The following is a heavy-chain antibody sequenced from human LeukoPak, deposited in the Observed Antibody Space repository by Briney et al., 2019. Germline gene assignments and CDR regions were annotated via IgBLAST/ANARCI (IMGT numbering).Heavy chain of an antibody. CDR2: ISSSSTI. V-gene: IGHV3-48*01. CDR1: GFTFSSYS. CDR3: VSGSDDAFGI. Sequence: GGSLRLSCAASGFTFSSYSMNWVRQAPGKGLEWVSYISSSSTIYYADSVKGRFTISRDNAKNSLYLQMNSLRAGDTAVYYCVSGSDDAFGIWGQGTMVTVSS. J-gene: IGHJ3*02. D-gene: IGHD3-10*01.